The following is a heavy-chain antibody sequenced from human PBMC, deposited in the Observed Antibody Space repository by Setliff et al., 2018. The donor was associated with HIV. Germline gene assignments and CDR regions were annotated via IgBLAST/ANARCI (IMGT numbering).Heavy chain of an antibody. Sequence: SETLSLTCTVSGGSFSSSTYSWVWIRQPPGMGLEWIGSIHSSGTTDYNPSLKSRVAMSVDTSRSQFSLKLRSVTAADTAVYYCARHKTNYDFYAFDVWGQGTMVTVSS. J-gene: IGHJ3*01. CDR1: GGSFSSSTYS. CDR3: ARHKTNYDFYAFDV. D-gene: IGHD3-3*01. V-gene: IGHV4-39*01. CDR2: IHSSGTT.